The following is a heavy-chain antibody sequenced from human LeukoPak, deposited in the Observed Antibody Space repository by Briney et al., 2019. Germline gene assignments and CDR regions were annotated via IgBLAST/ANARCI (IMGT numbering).Heavy chain of an antibody. CDR1: GFTFSSYW. J-gene: IGHJ3*02. Sequence: GGSLRLSCAASGFTFSSYWMSWVRQAPGKGLEWVSSISSGSTYMYYADSVKGRFTISRDNAQNSMYLQMNSLRAEDTAVYYCGRVGGRSKAAKGDAFDIWGQGTMVTVSS. CDR2: ISSGSTYM. V-gene: IGHV3-21*01. D-gene: IGHD6-6*01. CDR3: GRVGGRSKAAKGDAFDI.